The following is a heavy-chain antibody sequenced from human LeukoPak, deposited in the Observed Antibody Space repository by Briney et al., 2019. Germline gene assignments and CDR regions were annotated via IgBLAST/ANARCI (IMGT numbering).Heavy chain of an antibody. Sequence: GGSLRLSCAASGFTFSSYAMHWVRQAPGKGLEWGAVISYDGSNKYYADSVKGRFTISRDNSKNTLYLQMNSLRAEDTAVYYCARDPSPSDYVWGSYRLYWGQGTLVTVSS. J-gene: IGHJ4*02. D-gene: IGHD3-16*02. CDR1: GFTFSSYA. CDR3: ARDPSPSDYVWGSYRLY. CDR2: ISYDGSNK. V-gene: IGHV3-30-3*01.